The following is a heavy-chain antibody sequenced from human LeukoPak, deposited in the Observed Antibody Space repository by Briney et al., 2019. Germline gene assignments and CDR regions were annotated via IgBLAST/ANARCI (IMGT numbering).Heavy chain of an antibody. V-gene: IGHV3-74*01. Sequence: PGGSLRLSCAASGFTFSTYSMNWVRQAPGKGLVWVSHINTDGSSTSYADSVKGRFTISRDNAKNTLYLQMNSLRAEDTAVYYCARFGWVPPTHFDYWGQGTLVTVSS. J-gene: IGHJ4*02. CDR3: ARFGWVPPTHFDY. CDR2: INTDGSST. CDR1: GFTFSTYS. D-gene: IGHD3-10*01.